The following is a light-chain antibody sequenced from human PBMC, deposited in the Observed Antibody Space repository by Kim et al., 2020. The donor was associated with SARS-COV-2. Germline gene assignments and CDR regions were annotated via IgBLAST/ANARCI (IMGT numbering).Light chain of an antibody. CDR2: VAS. CDR1: QSVSSD. CDR3: QQRNSWPLT. Sequence: PGERATPSCSASQSVSSDLDCYQQKPGQAPRLLIYVASNRATGIPARFSGSGSGTDFTLTISSLEPEDFAVYYCQQRNSWPLTFGGGTKVDIK. J-gene: IGKJ4*01. V-gene: IGKV3-11*01.